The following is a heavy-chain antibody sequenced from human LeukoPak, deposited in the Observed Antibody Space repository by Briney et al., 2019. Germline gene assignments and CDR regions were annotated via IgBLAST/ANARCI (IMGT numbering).Heavy chain of an antibody. CDR2: ISGSGGRT. D-gene: IGHD4-23*01. V-gene: IGHV3-23*01. J-gene: IGHJ6*03. CDR1: GFTFSPYA. CDR3: ARGRGTTVVTPSYYYMDV. Sequence: GGSLRLSCVASGFTFSPYAMSWVRQAPGKGLEWVSAISGSGGRTFYADSVKGRFTISRDNSKNSLYLQMNSLRAEDTAVYYCARGRGTTVVTPSYYYMDVWGKGTTVTVSS.